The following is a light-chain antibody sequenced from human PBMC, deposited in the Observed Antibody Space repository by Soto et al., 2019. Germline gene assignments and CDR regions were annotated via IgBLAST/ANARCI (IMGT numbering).Light chain of an antibody. V-gene: IGKV1-39*01. CDR3: QQGYSSQWT. J-gene: IGKJ1*01. Sequence: DIPMTQSPSSLSASVGDRVSITCRASQDIRSYLNWYQQKPGKAPDLPIYATFNLQIGVPPRFSASGYGTDFTLTISSLQPEDFATYYCQQGYSSQWTSGQGTKVEIK. CDR1: QDIRSY. CDR2: ATF.